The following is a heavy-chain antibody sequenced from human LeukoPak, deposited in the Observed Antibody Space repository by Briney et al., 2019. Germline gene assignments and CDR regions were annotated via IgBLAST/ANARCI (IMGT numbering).Heavy chain of an antibody. Sequence: GGSLTLSCAASGFTLSIYSMKWVRQAPGEWLEWVSSISSRSRYIYHADSVTGRFTISRDNAKHSLYLQMNSLRAEDKAVYYCARDITMVRRVSLYYYYMDVWAKGTRVPVSS. D-gene: IGHD3-10*01. CDR3: ARDITMVRRVSLYYYYMDV. V-gene: IGHV3-21*01. CDR2: ISSRSRYI. CDR1: GFTLSIYS. J-gene: IGHJ6*03.